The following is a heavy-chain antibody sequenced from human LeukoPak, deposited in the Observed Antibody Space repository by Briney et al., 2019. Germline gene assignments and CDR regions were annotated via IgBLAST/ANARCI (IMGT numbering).Heavy chain of an antibody. V-gene: IGHV3-33*01. CDR2: IWYDGGNK. J-gene: IGHJ4*01. CDR1: GFTFSIYG. D-gene: IGHD6-13*01. Sequence: GGSLTLFCAASGFTFSIYGMHWLRQAPGKGREWVAVIWYDGGNKRYADSVKGRFTIYRDNYKHTLDLQMNSLRADDRAVYYCARDGFISNTWYGFLGFWGQGTLVTVSS. CDR3: ARDGFISNTWYGFLGF.